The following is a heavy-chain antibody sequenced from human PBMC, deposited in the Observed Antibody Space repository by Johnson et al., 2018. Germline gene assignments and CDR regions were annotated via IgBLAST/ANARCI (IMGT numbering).Heavy chain of an antibody. CDR3: ARGVHHYNFWTGDSDAFDI. D-gene: IGHD3-3*01. CDR2: IITILETP. CDR1: GGTFSTYG. V-gene: IGHV1-69*06. J-gene: IGHJ3*02. Sequence: VQLVESGAEVKKPGSSVRVSCKASGGTFSTYGITWVRQAPGQGLEWMGGIITILETPKYAQKFQGRVTITADKSTTTAYIELNSLTSEDTAVYYCARGVHHYNFWTGDSDAFDIWGQGTKVTVSS.